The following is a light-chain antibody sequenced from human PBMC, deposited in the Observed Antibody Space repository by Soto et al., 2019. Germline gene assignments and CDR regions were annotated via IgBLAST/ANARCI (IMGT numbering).Light chain of an antibody. V-gene: IGLV1-44*01. CDR3: GAWDGSLNCFYV. CDR2: SNH. Sequence: GLTQPRPGSVTHGQRVTISCSGSSSNIGNNTVNWYQQLSGTAPKLLIYSNHRRRSGVPDRFSGSKSGTSASLAIRGLQSEDEADDYCGAWDGSLNCFYVFGTGTKGT. CDR1: SSNIGNNT. J-gene: IGLJ1*01.